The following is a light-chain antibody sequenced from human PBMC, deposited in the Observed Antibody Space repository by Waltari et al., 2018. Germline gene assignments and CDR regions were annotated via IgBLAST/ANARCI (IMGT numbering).Light chain of an antibody. Sequence: DIVMTQSPDSLAVSLGERATINCKSSQSVLYSSNNKNYLAWYQQKPGQPPELLIYWASTRESGVPARFSGSGSGTDFTLTISSLQAEDVAVYYGQQYYSTLWTFGQGTKVEIK. J-gene: IGKJ1*01. V-gene: IGKV4-1*01. CDR1: QSVLYSSNNKNY. CDR2: WAS. CDR3: QQYYSTLWT.